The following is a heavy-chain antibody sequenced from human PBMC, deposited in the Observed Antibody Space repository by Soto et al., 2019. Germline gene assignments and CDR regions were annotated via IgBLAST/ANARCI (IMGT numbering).Heavy chain of an antibody. CDR3: ARSVVVVTAIPFDY. D-gene: IGHD2-21*02. Sequence: QVQLQQWGAGLLKPSETLSLTCAVYGGSFSGYYWSWIRQPPGKGLEGIGEINHSGSTNYNPSLQRRVTISVDTSKNQFSLKLSSVTAADTAVYYCARSVVVVTAIPFDYGGQGTLVTVSS. CDR1: GGSFSGYY. CDR2: INHSGST. V-gene: IGHV4-34*01. J-gene: IGHJ4*02.